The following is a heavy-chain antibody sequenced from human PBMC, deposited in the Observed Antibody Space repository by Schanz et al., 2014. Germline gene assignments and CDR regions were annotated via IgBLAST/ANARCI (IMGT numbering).Heavy chain of an antibody. J-gene: IGHJ4*02. V-gene: IGHV3-74*01. D-gene: IGHD1-1*01. Sequence: EVQLVQSGGGLVQPGGSLRLSCAASGFTFSSHWMHWVRQDPGKGLVWVSVIGVDGTTTYYADSVKGRFTISRDNSKNTLYLQMNSLRAEDTALYYCARDRRNADLDYWGQGTLVTVSS. CDR2: IGVDGTTT. CDR1: GFTFSSHW. CDR3: ARDRRNADLDY.